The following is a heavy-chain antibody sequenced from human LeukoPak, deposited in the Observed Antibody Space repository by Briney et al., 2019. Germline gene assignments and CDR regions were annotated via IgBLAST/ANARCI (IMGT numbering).Heavy chain of an antibody. Sequence: GGSLRLSCTASGFTFGDYAMSWVRQAPGKGLEWVGFIRSKAYGGTTEYAASVKGRFTISRDDSKSIAYLQMNSLKTEDTAVYYCTSSYYDFWGGYTPLGYWGQGTLVTVSS. V-gene: IGHV3-49*04. CDR2: IRSKAYGGTT. CDR3: TSSYYDFWGGYTPLGY. CDR1: GFTFGDYA. J-gene: IGHJ4*02. D-gene: IGHD3-3*01.